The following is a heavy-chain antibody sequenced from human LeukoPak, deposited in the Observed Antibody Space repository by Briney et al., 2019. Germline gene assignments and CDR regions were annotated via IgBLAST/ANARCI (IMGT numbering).Heavy chain of an antibody. V-gene: IGHV4-39*07. CDR2: IYYSGST. J-gene: IGHJ4*02. Sequence: SETLSLTCTVSGGSISSSSYYWGWIRQPPGKGLEWIGSIYYSGSTYYNPSLKSRVTISVDTSKNQFSLKLSSVTAADTAVYYCARTLGDYGSGSYYYWGQGTLVTVSS. D-gene: IGHD3-10*01. CDR1: GGSISSSSYY. CDR3: ARTLGDYGSGSYYY.